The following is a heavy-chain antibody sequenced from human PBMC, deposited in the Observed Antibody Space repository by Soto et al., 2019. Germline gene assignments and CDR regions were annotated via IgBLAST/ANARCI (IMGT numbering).Heavy chain of an antibody. CDR2: INHSGST. Sequence: PSETLSLTCAVYGGSFSGYYWSWIRQPPGKGLEWIGEINHSGSTNYNPSLKSRVTISVDTSKNQFSLKLSSVTVADTAVYYCARGLPRGDYYYYGMDVWGQGTTVTVSS. CDR1: GGSFSGYY. V-gene: IGHV4-34*01. J-gene: IGHJ6*02. CDR3: ARGLPRGDYYYYGMDV. D-gene: IGHD1-26*01.